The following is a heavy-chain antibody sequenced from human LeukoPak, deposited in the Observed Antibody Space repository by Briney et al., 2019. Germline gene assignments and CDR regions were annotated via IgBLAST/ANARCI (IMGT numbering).Heavy chain of an antibody. D-gene: IGHD3-16*01. CDR2: IIPISGTA. CDR1: GGTFSSYA. CDR3: ARSPGTDYVFDY. V-gene: IGHV1-69*05. Sequence: ASVKVSCKASGGTFSSYAISWVRQAPGQGLEWMGGIIPISGTANYAQKFQGRVTITTDESTSTAYMELSSLRSEDTAVYYCARSPGTDYVFDYWGQGTLVTVSS. J-gene: IGHJ4*02.